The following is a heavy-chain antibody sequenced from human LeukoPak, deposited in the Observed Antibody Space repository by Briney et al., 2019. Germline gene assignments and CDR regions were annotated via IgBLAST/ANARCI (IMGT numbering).Heavy chain of an antibody. J-gene: IGHJ6*03. CDR1: GYTFTSYG. CDR3: ARDGSSSWQYYYYYMDV. CDR2: ISAYNGNT. Sequence: ASVKVSCKASGYTFTSYGISWVRQAPGQGLEWMGWISAYNGNTNYAQKLQGRVTMTTDTSTSTAYMELRSLRSDDTAVYYCARDGSSSWQYYYYYMDVWGKGTTVTVSS. V-gene: IGHV1-18*01. D-gene: IGHD6-13*01.